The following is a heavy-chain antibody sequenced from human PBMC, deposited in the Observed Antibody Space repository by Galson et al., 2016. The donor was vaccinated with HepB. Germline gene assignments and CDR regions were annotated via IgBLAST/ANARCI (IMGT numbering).Heavy chain of an antibody. Sequence: SLRLSCAASGLTFSRYGIHWVRQARGKGLDWVAVVWSDGIQKYFADSVKGRFTISRDNSKNTVYLQMNSLRAEDTAVYYCARGQGYCSGGTCHGIDYWGQGTVVTVSS. J-gene: IGHJ4*02. V-gene: IGHV3-33*08. CDR1: GLTFSRYG. CDR2: VWSDGIQK. CDR3: ARGQGYCSGGTCHGIDY. D-gene: IGHD2-15*01.